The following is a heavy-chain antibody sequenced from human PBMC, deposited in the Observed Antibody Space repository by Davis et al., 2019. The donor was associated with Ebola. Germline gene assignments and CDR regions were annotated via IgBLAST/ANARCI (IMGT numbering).Heavy chain of an antibody. CDR1: GGTFSSYA. Sequence: SVKVSCKASGGTFSSYAISWVRQAPGQGLEWMGRIIPILGIANYAQKFLGRVTITADKSTSTAYMVLSSLRSEDTAVYYCANHYGDYAPFDYWGQGTLVTVSS. J-gene: IGHJ4*02. V-gene: IGHV1-69*04. CDR2: IIPILGIA. CDR3: ANHYGDYAPFDY. D-gene: IGHD4-17*01.